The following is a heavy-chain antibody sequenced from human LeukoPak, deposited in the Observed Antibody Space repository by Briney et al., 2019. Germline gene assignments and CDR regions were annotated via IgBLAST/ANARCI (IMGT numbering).Heavy chain of an antibody. J-gene: IGHJ4*02. CDR1: GYTFTGYY. CDR3: ARDKMEQLATFDY. Sequence: ASVKVSCKASGYTFTGYYMHWVRQAPGQGLEWMGWINPNSGGTNYAQKFQGRVTMTRDTSISTAYMELSRLRSDDTAVYYCARDKMEQLATFDYWGQGTLVTVSS. D-gene: IGHD6-13*01. V-gene: IGHV1-2*02. CDR2: INPNSGGT.